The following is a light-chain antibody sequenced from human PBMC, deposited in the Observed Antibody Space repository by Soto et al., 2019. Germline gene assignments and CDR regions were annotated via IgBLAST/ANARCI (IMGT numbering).Light chain of an antibody. J-gene: IGKJ1*01. Sequence: EIVLTQSPATLSLSPGERATLSCRASQSVSSYLAWYQQKPGQAPRLLIYDASNRATGIPARFSGSGSGTDFTLTISGLEPEGFAVYYCQQRSNWPTFGQGTKVQIK. V-gene: IGKV3-11*01. CDR1: QSVSSY. CDR3: QQRSNWPT. CDR2: DAS.